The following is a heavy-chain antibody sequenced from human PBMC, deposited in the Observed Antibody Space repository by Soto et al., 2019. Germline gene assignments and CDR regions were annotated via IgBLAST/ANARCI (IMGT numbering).Heavy chain of an antibody. V-gene: IGHV4-59*01. CDR1: GASISSYS. J-gene: IGHJ3*02. D-gene: IGHD4-4*01. CDR3: ARSDYNNLPWAFDM. Sequence: PSETLSLTCTVSGASISSYSWTWIRQPPGKGLEWIGYIYYNGNTNYAPSLKSRVTISVDTSRNHFSLKLTSVTAADTAVYYCARSDYNNLPWAFDMWGQGTMVTVSS. CDR2: IYYNGNT.